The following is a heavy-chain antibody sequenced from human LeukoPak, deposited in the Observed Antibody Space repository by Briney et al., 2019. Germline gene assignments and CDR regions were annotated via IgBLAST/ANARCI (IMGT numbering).Heavy chain of an antibody. D-gene: IGHD3-22*01. Sequence: GGSLRLSCAASGFTFSSYAMHWVRQAPGKGLEWVAVISYDGSNKCYADSVKGRFTISRDNSKNTLCLQMNSLRAEDTAVYYCVGEWLSTPYFDYWGQGTLVTVSS. CDR2: ISYDGSNK. V-gene: IGHV3-30-3*01. J-gene: IGHJ4*02. CDR3: VGEWLSTPYFDY. CDR1: GFTFSSYA.